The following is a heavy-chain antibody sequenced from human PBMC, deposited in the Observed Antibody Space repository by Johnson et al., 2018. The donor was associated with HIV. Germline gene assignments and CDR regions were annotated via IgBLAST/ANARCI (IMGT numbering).Heavy chain of an antibody. D-gene: IGHD3-3*01. CDR1: GFTFSSYW. CDR3: ARGARGDLEWLLSGHAFDI. J-gene: IGHJ3*02. V-gene: IGHV3-7*01. CDR2: IKQDGSEK. Sequence: VQLVESGGGLVQPGGSLRLSCAASGFTFSSYWMSWVRQAPGKGLEWVANIKQDGSEKYSVDSVKGRFTISRDNAKNSLYLQMNSRRAEDTAVYYCARGARGDLEWLLSGHAFDIWGQGTMVTVSS.